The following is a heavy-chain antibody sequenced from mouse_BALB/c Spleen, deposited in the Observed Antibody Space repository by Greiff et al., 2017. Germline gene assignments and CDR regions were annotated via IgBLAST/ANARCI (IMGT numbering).Heavy chain of an antibody. CDR1: GFAFSSYD. Sequence: EVHLVESGGGLVKPEGSLKLSCAASGFAFSSYDMSWVRQTPEKRLEWVAYISSGGGSTYYPDTVKGRFTISRDNAKNTLYLQMSSLKSEDTAMYYCARHTRDYYAMDYWGQGTSVTVSS. CDR2: ISSGGGST. CDR3: ARHTRDYYAMDY. J-gene: IGHJ4*01. V-gene: IGHV5-12-1*01.